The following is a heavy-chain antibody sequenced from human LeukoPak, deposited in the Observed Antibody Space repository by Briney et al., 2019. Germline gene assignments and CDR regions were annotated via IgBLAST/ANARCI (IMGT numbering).Heavy chain of an antibody. D-gene: IGHD3-22*01. J-gene: IGHJ4*02. CDR1: GFTFRSYG. Sequence: GGSLRLSCVASGFTFRSYGMSWVRQAPGKGLEWVGNIKQDGSEKYYVGSVKGRFTISRDNAKSSLYLQMNSLRAEDTAVYYCARARRGSSGYYWDYWGQGTLVTVSS. CDR3: ARARRGSSGYYWDY. V-gene: IGHV3-7*01. CDR2: IKQDGSEK.